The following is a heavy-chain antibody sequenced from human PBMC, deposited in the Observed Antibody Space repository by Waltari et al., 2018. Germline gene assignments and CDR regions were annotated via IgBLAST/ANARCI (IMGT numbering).Heavy chain of an antibody. D-gene: IGHD1-26*01. CDR2: IYYSGGT. V-gene: IGHV4-39*01. CDR3: ARHEEVDGSYFDY. CDR1: GGSISSSSYY. Sequence: QLQLQESGPGLVKPSETLSLTCTVSGGSISSSSYYWGWIRQPPGKGLEWIGSIYYSGGTYYNPSLKRRVTISVDTSKNQFSLKLSSVTAADTAVYYCARHEEVDGSYFDYWGQGTLVTVSS. J-gene: IGHJ4*02.